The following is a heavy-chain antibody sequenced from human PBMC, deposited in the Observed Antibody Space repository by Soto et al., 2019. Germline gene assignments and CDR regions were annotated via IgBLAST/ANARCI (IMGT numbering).Heavy chain of an antibody. D-gene: IGHD6-13*01. V-gene: IGHV4-59*08. Sequence: SETLSLTCTVSGGSISSYYWSWIRQPPGKGLEWIGYIYYSGSTNYNPSLKSRVTISVDTSKNQFSLKLSSVTAADTAVYYCAKGGWGSSWYDTARPTHYYYYYMDVWGKGTTVTVSS. CDR1: GGSISSYY. CDR3: AKGGWGSSWYDTARPTHYYYYYMDV. J-gene: IGHJ6*03. CDR2: IYYSGST.